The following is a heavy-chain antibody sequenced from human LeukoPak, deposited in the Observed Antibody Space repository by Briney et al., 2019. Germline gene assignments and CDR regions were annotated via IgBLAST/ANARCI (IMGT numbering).Heavy chain of an antibody. D-gene: IGHD6-19*01. CDR2: MKPNSGNT. CDR1: GYTFSSYD. J-gene: IGHJ5*02. Sequence: ASVTVSCKASGYTFSSYDINWVRQAPGQGLEWMGWMKPNSGNTGYAQKFQGRVTMTRNTSISTAYMELSSLRSEDTAVYYCARGLSSVNWFDPWGQGTLVTVSS. CDR3: ARGLSSVNWFDP. V-gene: IGHV1-8*01.